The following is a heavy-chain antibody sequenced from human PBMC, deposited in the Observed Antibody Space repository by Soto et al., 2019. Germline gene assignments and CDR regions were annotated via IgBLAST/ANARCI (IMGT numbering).Heavy chain of an antibody. V-gene: IGHV3-23*01. CDR1: GFTFSSYA. D-gene: IGHD2-15*01. J-gene: IGHJ3*02. CDR3: AKDEDIVVVVAATQYAFDI. CDR2: ISGSGGST. Sequence: GGSLRLSCAASGFTFSSYAMSWVRQAPGKGLEWVSAISGSGGSTYYADSVKGRFTISRDNSKNTLYLQMNSLRAEDTAVYYCAKDEDIVVVVAATQYAFDIWGQGTMVTVSS.